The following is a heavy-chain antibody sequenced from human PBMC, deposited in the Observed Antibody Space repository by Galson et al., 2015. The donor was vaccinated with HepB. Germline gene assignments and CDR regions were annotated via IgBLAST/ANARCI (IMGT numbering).Heavy chain of an antibody. CDR2: IKSKTDGGTT. Sequence: SLRLSCAASGFTFSNAWMSWVRQAPGKGLEWVGRIKSKTDGGTTDYAAPVKGRFTISRDDSKNTLYLQMNSLKTEDTAVYYCTTDPKYSSLFAFDIWGQGTMVTVSS. V-gene: IGHV3-15*01. CDR3: TTDPKYSSLFAFDI. D-gene: IGHD6-6*01. J-gene: IGHJ3*02. CDR1: GFTFSNAW.